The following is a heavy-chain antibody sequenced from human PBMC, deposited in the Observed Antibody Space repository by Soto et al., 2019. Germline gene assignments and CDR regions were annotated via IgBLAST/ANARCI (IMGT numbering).Heavy chain of an antibody. J-gene: IGHJ4*02. CDR2: ISAYKGNT. Sequence: ASVEVSCKPSGYTFTSYSINWLRQPPGQGLEWVGSISAYKGNTNYAQKFQGRVNMTTGTSTTTAYMDLRRLRSADTAVYYCGRSMPYSIGWEPSDYWGQGALVT. V-gene: IGHV1-18*01. CDR1: GYTFTSYS. D-gene: IGHD6-19*01. CDR3: GRSMPYSIGWEPSDY.